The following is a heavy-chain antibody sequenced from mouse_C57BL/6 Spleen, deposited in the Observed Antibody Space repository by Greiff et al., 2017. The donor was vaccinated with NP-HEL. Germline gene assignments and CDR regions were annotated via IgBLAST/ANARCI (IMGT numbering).Heavy chain of an antibody. CDR1: GYTFTSYT. CDR2: INPSSGYT. V-gene: IGHV1-4*01. CDR3: ARGVDYYGSSYWYFDV. D-gene: IGHD1-1*01. Sequence: QVQLQQSGAELARPGASVKMSCKASGYTFTSYTMHWVKQRPGQGLEWIGYINPSSGYTKYNQKFKDKATLTADKSSSTAYMQLSSLTSEDSAVYYCARGVDYYGSSYWYFDVWGTGTTVTVSS. J-gene: IGHJ1*03.